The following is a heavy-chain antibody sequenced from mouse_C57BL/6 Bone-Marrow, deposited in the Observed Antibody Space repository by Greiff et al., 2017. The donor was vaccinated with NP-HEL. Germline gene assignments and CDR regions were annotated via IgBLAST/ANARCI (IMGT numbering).Heavy chain of an antibody. J-gene: IGHJ4*01. CDR3: VSTAQATYAMDY. CDR2: IRSKSNNYAT. V-gene: IGHV10-1*01. D-gene: IGHD3-2*02. CDR1: GFSFNTYA. Sequence: CGGGLVQPKGSLKLSCAASGFSFNTYAMNWVRQAPGKGLEWVARIRSKSNNYATYYADSVKDRFTISRDDSESMLYLQMNNLKTEDTAMYYCVSTAQATYAMDYWGQGTSVTVSS.